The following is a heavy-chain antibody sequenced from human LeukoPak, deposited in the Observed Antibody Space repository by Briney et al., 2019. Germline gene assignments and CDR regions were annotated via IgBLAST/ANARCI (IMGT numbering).Heavy chain of an antibody. D-gene: IGHD6-19*01. J-gene: IGHJ5*02. CDR3: ARVGSSGWITQFDP. Sequence: ASVKVSCKASGYTFTSYGIGWVRQAPGQGLEGMGWISAYNGNTNYAQKLRGRVTMTTDTSTSTAYMELRTLRSDDTAVYYCARVGSSGWITQFDPWGQGTLVTVSS. CDR1: GYTFTSYG. V-gene: IGHV1-18*01. CDR2: ISAYNGNT.